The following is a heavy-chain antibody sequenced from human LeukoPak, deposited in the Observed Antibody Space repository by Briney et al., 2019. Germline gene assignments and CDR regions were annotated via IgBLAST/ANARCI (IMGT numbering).Heavy chain of an antibody. V-gene: IGHV3-30-3*01. CDR3: ATDLGPQLGYDS. CDR1: AFTFSNYG. Sequence: GGSLRLSCAASAFTFSNYGMHWVRQAPGKGLEWVAVISFDGNTKFYADSVKGRFTISRDNSKNTLYLQMNSLRVEDTAVYYCATDLGPQLGYDSWGQGTLVTVSS. J-gene: IGHJ4*02. CDR2: ISFDGNTK. D-gene: IGHD1-1*01.